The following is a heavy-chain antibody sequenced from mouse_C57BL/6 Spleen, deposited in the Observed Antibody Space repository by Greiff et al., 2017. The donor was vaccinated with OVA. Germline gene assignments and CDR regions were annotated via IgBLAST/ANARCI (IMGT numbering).Heavy chain of an antibody. CDR1: GYTFTSYG. Sequence: QVQLQQSGAELARPGASVKLSCKASGYTFTSYGISWVKQRTGQGLEWIGEIYPRSGNTYYNEKFKGKATLTADKSSSTAYIELRRLTSEDSAVYFCARPGDIITTVVYFDYWGQGTTLTVSS. CDR3: ARPGDIITTVVYFDY. D-gene: IGHD1-1*01. CDR2: IYPRSGNT. J-gene: IGHJ2*01. V-gene: IGHV1-81*01.